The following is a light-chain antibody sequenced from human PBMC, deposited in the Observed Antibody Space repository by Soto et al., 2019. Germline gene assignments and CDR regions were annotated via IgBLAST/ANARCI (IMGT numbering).Light chain of an antibody. CDR2: AAS. V-gene: IGKV1-8*01. J-gene: IGKJ1*01. CDR1: QGISSY. Sequence: AIRMTQSPSSLSACTGDRVTITCRASQGISSYLAWYQQKPGKAPKLLIYAASTLQSGVPSRFSGSGSGTDFTLTISCLQSEDFATYYCQQYYSYPRTFGQGTKVDIK. CDR3: QQYYSYPRT.